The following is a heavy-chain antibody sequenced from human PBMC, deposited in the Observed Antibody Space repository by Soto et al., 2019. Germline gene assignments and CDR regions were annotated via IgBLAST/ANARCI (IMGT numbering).Heavy chain of an antibody. CDR1: GSTFPSYV. CDR2: ISPYNNNT. V-gene: IGHV1-18*04. Sequence: QAQLVQSGAEVRKLGASVKVSCKPSGSTFPSYVLSWLRQAPGQGLEWMGWISPYNNNTNYVQKLQDRVTMTTDASTSTVYMELRSLRSDDTAVYYCARDQGLLVSPSTVDFWGQGTLVTVSS. J-gene: IGHJ4*02. D-gene: IGHD2-2*01. CDR3: ARDQGLLVSPSTVDF.